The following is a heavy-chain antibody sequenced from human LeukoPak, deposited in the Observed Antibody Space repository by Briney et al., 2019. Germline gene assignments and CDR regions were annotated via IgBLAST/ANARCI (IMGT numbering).Heavy chain of an antibody. J-gene: IGHJ5*02. CDR1: GYTFTSYD. Sequence: VSVKVSCKASGYTFTSYDINWVRQAPGQGLEWMGWINPNSGGTNYAQKFQGRVTMTRDTSISTAYMELSRLRSDDTAVYYCARERYGSGSFPNWFDPWGQGTLVTVSS. CDR3: ARERYGSGSFPNWFDP. V-gene: IGHV1-2*02. CDR2: INPNSGGT. D-gene: IGHD3-10*01.